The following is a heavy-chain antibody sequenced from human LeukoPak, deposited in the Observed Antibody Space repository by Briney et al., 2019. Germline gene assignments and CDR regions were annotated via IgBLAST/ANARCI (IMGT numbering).Heavy chain of an antibody. CDR2: IAYDGGEK. V-gene: IGHV3-30-3*01. CDR3: ARARGDSSPASRYFDY. CDR1: GFTFSNCV. D-gene: IGHD5-18*01. Sequence: PGGSLRLSCAASGFTFSNCVMHWVRQAPGKGLEWVALIAYDGGEKYYADSVKGRFTISRGNSKTTLYLQMNSLRAEDTAMFYCARARGDSSPASRYFDYWGQGALVTVSS. J-gene: IGHJ4*02.